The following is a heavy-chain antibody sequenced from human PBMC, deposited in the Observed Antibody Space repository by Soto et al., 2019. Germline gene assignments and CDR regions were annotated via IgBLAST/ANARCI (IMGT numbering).Heavy chain of an antibody. CDR1: GFTXXXYA. J-gene: IGHJ4*02. CDR2: ISNTGGGT. V-gene: IGHV3-23*01. Sequence: EVQLLDSGGGLVQPGGSLGLSCAASGFTXXXYAMNWVRQAPGMGLEWVATISNTGGGTYYADSVKGRFTISRDNSKNTLYLQMSSLRVEDTAVYYCAKDRLAGNFDYWGQGTQVTVSS. CDR3: AKDRLAGNFDY.